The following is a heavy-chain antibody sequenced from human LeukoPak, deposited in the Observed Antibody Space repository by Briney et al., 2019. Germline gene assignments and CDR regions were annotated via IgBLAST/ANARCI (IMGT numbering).Heavy chain of an antibody. CDR2: IYYSGST. CDR1: GGSISSYY. D-gene: IGHD6-13*01. Sequence: SETLSLTCTVSGGSISSYYWSWIRQPPGKGLDWIGYIYYSGSTNYNPSLKSRVTISVDTSKNQFSLKLSSVTAADTAVYYCARAGSPRNYYGMDVWGQGTTVTVSS. CDR3: ARAGSPRNYYGMDV. J-gene: IGHJ6*02. V-gene: IGHV4-59*01.